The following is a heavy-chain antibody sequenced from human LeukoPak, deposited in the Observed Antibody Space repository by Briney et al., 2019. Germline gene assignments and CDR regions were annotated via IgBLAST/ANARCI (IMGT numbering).Heavy chain of an antibody. CDR1: GFTFSSHG. J-gene: IGHJ4*02. V-gene: IGHV3-33*01. CDR3: ARGCGGTLVCFIIDK. CDR2: IWNDGSYK. D-gene: IGHD2-15*01. Sequence: PGGSLRLSCDASGFTFSSHGMHWVREPPGKGLEWVAVIWNDGSYKYYGVSVKGRFTVYREISKHTVSLQMDPVRAGDRCVYLCARGCGGTLVCFIIDKWGQGTLVTVSS.